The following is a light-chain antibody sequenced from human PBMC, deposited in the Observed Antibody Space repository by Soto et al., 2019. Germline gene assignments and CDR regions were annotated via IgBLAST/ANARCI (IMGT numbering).Light chain of an antibody. CDR1: QDISSW. Sequence: DIQMTQSPSSVSESVGDRVTITCRASQDISSWLAWYQQKPGKAPKLLIYGASSLQSGVPSRFSGSGSGTDFSLTISSLQPEDIATYYCQQDNSFPLTFGGGTTVEIK. CDR2: GAS. J-gene: IGKJ4*01. V-gene: IGKV1-12*01. CDR3: QQDNSFPLT.